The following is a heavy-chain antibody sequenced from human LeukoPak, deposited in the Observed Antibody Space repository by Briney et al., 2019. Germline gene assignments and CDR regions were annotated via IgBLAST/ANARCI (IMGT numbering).Heavy chain of an antibody. V-gene: IGHV4-59*01. J-gene: IGHJ6*02. D-gene: IGHD6-19*01. CDR3: ARAEYSSGWHRYLYYYYGMDV. Sequence: SETLSLTCTVSGGSTSSYYWSWIRQPPGKGLEWIGYIYYSGSTNYNPSLKSRVTISVDTSKNQFSLKLSSVTAADTAVYYCARAEYSSGWHRYLYYYYGMDVWGQGTTVTVSS. CDR1: GGSTSSYY. CDR2: IYYSGST.